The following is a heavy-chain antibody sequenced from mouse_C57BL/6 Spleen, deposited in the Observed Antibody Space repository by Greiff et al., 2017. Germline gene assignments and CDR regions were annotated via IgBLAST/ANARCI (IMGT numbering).Heavy chain of an antibody. CDR2: INYDGSST. CDR1: GFTFSDYY. J-gene: IGHJ2*01. V-gene: IGHV5-16*01. Sequence: VQLVESEGGLVQPGSSMKLSCTASGFTFSDYYMAWVRQVPEKGLEWVANINYDGSSTYYLDSLKSRFIISRDNAKNILYLQMSSLKSEDTATYYCARAPDGYYFDYWGQGTTLTVSS. D-gene: IGHD2-3*01. CDR3: ARAPDGYYFDY.